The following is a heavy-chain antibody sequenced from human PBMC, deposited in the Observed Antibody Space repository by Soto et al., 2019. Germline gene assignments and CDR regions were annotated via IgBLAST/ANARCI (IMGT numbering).Heavy chain of an antibody. CDR2: ISGSGGST. V-gene: IGHV3-23*01. CDR1: GFTFSSYA. Sequence: GGSLILSCAASGFTFSSYAMSWVRQAPGKGLEWVSAISGSGGSTYYADSVKGRFTISRDNSKNTLYLQMNSLRAEDTAVYYCARADTNDYDSLINAFDIWGQGTMVTVSS. D-gene: IGHD3-22*01. CDR3: ARADTNDYDSLINAFDI. J-gene: IGHJ3*02.